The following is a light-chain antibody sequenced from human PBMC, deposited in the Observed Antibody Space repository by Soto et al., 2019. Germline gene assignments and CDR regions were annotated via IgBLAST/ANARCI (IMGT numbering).Light chain of an antibody. CDR3: QHYGNSLYT. V-gene: IGKV3-20*01. J-gene: IGKJ2*01. CDR1: QIISSTY. Sequence: DIVLTQSPGTLSLSPEERATLSCRASQIISSTYLGWYQQKPGQAPRLLIYGASSRATGIPDRFSGSGSGTDFTLTISRLEPEDFEVYYCQHYGNSLYTFGQGTKVDIK. CDR2: GAS.